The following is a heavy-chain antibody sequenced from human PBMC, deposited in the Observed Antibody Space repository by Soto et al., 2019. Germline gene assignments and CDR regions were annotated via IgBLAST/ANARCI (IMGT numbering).Heavy chain of an antibody. CDR2: VYHSGGT. CDR3: AVPGAGDFDY. CDR1: GASPSTNNW. J-gene: IGHJ4*01. D-gene: IGHD6-13*01. V-gene: IGHV4-4*02. Sequence: SQTLSLTWAVSGASPSTNNWWSWVRQPQGKGLEWIGEVYHSGGTTCNPSLKSRVTISIDKSKTQFSLRLTSMTAADTAVFYCAVPGAGDFDYRRQGTLVTV.